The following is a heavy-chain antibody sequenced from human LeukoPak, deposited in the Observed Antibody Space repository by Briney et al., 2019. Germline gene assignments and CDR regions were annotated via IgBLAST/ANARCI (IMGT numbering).Heavy chain of an antibody. CDR3: ARDEDTAMVTGGLDY. D-gene: IGHD5-18*01. CDR1: GFTFSSYR. Sequence: PGGSLRLSCAASGFTFSSYRMNWVRQAPGKGLEWVSSISSSSSYIYYADSVKGRFTISRDNAKNSLYLQMNSLRAEDTAVYYCARDEDTAMVTGGLDYWGQGTLVTVSS. J-gene: IGHJ4*02. CDR2: ISSSSSYI. V-gene: IGHV3-21*01.